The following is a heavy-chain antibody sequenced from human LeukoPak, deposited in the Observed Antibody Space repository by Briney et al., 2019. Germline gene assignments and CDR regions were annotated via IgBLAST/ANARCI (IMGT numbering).Heavy chain of an antibody. CDR2: INPSGGSA. D-gene: IGHD1-7*01. CDR3: ARGTIEGLDP. CDR1: GYTFTRDY. V-gene: IGHV1-46*01. Sequence: ASVKVSCKASGYTFTRDYIHWVRQVFGQGLEWMGIINPSGGSATYARKFQGRVTMTREMSTSTVYMELSSLKSEDTAVYYCARGTIEGLDPWGQGTLVTVSS. J-gene: IGHJ5*02.